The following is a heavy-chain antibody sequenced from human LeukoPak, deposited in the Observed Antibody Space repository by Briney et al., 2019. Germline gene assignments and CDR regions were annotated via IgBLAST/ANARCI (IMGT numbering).Heavy chain of an antibody. V-gene: IGHV1-69*04. D-gene: IGHD5-24*01. J-gene: IGHJ4*02. CDR1: GGSFSNYV. Sequence: ASVKVSCKASGGSFSNYVFNWVRQAPGQGFEWMGRFIPTFGIPHSAQKLQGRVTITADKSTTTVYMELSSLRSEDTAVYYCAAVAARDGGNWGQGTLVTVSS. CDR2: FIPTFGIP. CDR3: AAVAARDGGN.